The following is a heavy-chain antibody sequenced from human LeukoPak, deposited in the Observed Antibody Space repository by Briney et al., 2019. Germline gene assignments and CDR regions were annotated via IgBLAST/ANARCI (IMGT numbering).Heavy chain of an antibody. D-gene: IGHD3-22*01. CDR2: IKQEGSEK. CDR1: GFTFSSYW. J-gene: IGHJ4*02. CDR3: ASRLTDSSGYYPSYYFDY. Sequence: PGGSLRLSCAASGFTFSSYWMSWVRQAPGKGLEWVANIKQEGSEKYYVDSVKGGFTISRDNAKNSLYLQMNSLRAEDPAVYYCASRLTDSSGYYPSYYFDYWGQGTLVTVSS. V-gene: IGHV3-7*01.